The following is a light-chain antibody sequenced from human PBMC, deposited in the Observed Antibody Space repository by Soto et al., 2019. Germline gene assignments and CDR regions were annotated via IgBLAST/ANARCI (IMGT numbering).Light chain of an antibody. V-gene: IGKV1-39*01. CDR3: QQRYSTPLT. J-gene: IGKJ4*01. CDR1: ETNTYY. Sequence: DIQMTQSLTSLSASVGDRVTITCRASETNTYYLNWYQLKPGKAPQLLIYGASSLQSGVPSRFSGRGSGTDFTLTITSPQLEDFATYDCQQRYSTPLTFGGGTKVEI. CDR2: GAS.